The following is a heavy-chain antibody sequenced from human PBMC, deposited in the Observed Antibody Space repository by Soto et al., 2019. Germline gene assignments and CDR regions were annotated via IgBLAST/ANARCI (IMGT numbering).Heavy chain of an antibody. Sequence: VQLVESGGGLVQPGGSLRLSCAASGFSFSDYPMNWVRQAPGKGLEWLSNIRSTSDDTYYAESLQGRFTISRDIARNSFYLQMNSLRDEDTAVYYCARGYLYDILTGYKVYWFDPWGQGTLVTVSS. J-gene: IGHJ5*02. CDR2: IRSTSDDT. CDR1: GFSFSDYP. V-gene: IGHV3-48*02. CDR3: ARGYLYDILTGYKVYWFDP. D-gene: IGHD3-9*01.